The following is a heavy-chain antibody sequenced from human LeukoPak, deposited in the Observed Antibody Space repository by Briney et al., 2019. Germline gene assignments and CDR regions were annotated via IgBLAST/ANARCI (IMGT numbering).Heavy chain of an antibody. CDR1: GYTFTSYD. D-gene: IGHD4-17*01. J-gene: IGHJ3*02. Sequence: GASVKVSCKASGYTFTSYDINWVRQATGQGLEWMGWMNPNSGNTGYAQKFQGRVTMTRNTSISTAYMELSSLRSEDTAVYYCARMDEPYDYGGNGVEEAFDIWGQGTMVTVSS. CDR2: MNPNSGNT. CDR3: ARMDEPYDYGGNGVEEAFDI. V-gene: IGHV1-8*01.